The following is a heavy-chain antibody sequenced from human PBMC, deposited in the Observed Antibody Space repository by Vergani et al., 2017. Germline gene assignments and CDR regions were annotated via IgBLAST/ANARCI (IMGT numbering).Heavy chain of an antibody. Sequence: QVQLQESGPGLVQPSQTLSLTCSVSGGAVNSGSNFWTWIRQPAGKGLEWIGRTSTDGSTNYNPSLKSRVTVSVDTSKTQISLRLTSVTAEDTAVSYCARETVVTSWDGYRFHYMDVWGKGTTVTVSS. J-gene: IGHJ6*03. D-gene: IGHD3-16*02. CDR3: ARETVVTSWDGYRFHYMDV. V-gene: IGHV4-61*02. CDR2: TSTDGST. CDR1: GGAVNSGSNF.